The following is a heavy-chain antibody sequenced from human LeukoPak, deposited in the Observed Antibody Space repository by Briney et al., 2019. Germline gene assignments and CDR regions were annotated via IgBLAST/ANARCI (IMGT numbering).Heavy chain of an antibody. CDR3: ARDGLEILEWFAGMDV. J-gene: IGHJ6*02. CDR2: VNPDTGGT. D-gene: IGHD3-3*01. V-gene: IGHV1-2*02. Sequence: RRASVKVSCKASGYSFSGYYIHWVRQAPGQGLEWMGWVNPDTGGTKYAQKFQGRLTTSRDTSISTAYMEMTNLKSDDTAVYYCARDGLEILEWFAGMDVWGQGTTVTVS. CDR1: GYSFSGYY.